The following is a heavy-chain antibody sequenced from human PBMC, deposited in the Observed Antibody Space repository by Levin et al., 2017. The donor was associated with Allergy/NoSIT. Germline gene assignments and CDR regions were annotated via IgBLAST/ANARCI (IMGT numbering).Heavy chain of an antibody. CDR1: GFTVSSYW. D-gene: IGHD2-8*01. J-gene: IGHJ4*02. Sequence: QTGGSLRLSCAASGFTVSSYWMSWVRQAPGKGLEWVANINQDGSQRYYADFVKGRFTISRDNAKTSLDLQMNSLRAEDTAVYYCARETLCTNGVCYGLDYWGQGALVTVSS. CDR3: ARETLCTNGVCYGLDY. V-gene: IGHV3-7*01. CDR2: INQDGSQR.